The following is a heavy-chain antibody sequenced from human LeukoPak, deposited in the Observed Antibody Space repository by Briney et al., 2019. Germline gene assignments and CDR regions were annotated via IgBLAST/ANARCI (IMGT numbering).Heavy chain of an antibody. CDR1: GGSFSGYY. J-gene: IGHJ4*02. CDR3: ARFYYYDSSGYGVYFDY. Sequence: SETLSLTCAVYGGSFSGYYWSWIRQPPGKGLEWMGEINHSGSTNYNPSLKSRVTISVDTSKNQFSLKLSSVTAADTAVYYCARFYYYDSSGYGVYFDYWGQGTLVTVSS. D-gene: IGHD3-22*01. CDR2: INHSGST. V-gene: IGHV4-34*01.